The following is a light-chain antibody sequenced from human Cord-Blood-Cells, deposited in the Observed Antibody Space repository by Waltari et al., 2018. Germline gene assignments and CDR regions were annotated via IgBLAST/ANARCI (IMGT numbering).Light chain of an antibody. V-gene: IGKV1-5*03. CDR1: QSISSW. CDR3: QQYNSYSYT. Sequence: DIQMNQSPSTLSASVGDRVTITCRASQSISSWLAWYQQKPGKAPKLLIYKASSLESGVPSRFSGSGSGTEFTLTISSLQPDDFATYYCQQYNSYSYTFGQVTKLEIK. CDR2: KAS. J-gene: IGKJ2*01.